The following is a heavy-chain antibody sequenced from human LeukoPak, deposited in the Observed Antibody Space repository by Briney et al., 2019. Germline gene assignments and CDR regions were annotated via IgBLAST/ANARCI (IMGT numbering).Heavy chain of an antibody. CDR3: ARDRPLHYYDSSGYGY. Sequence: GGSLRLSCAASGFTFSSYSMNWVRQAPGKGLEWVSSISSSSYIYYADSVKGRFTISRDNAKNSLYLQMNSLRAEDTAVYYCARDRPLHYYDSSGYGYWGQGTLVTVSS. CDR1: GFTFSSYS. D-gene: IGHD3-22*01. V-gene: IGHV3-21*01. J-gene: IGHJ4*02. CDR2: ISSSSYI.